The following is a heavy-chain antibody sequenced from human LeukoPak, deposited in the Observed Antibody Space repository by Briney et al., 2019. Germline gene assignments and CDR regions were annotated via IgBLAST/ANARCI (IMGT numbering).Heavy chain of an antibody. CDR1: GGTFSSYA. V-gene: IGHV1-69*05. D-gene: IGHD2-15*01. CDR2: IIPIFGTA. Sequence: SVKVSCKASGGTFSSYAISWVRQAPGQGLEWMGGIIPIFGTANYAQKFQGRVTITTDESTSTAYMELSSLRSEDTAIYYCTTGKIYCRSCSDDYWGQGTLVTVSS. J-gene: IGHJ4*02. CDR3: TTGKIYCRSCSDDY.